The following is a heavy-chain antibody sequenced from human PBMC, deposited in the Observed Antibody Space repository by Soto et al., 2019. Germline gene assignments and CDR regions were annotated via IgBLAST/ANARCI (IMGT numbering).Heavy chain of an antibody. V-gene: IGHV3-48*03. CDR2: ISSTGNTI. J-gene: IGHJ3*02. CDR1: GFTFSGYQ. Sequence: GGSLRLSCAASGFTFSGYQMNWVRQGPGKGLEWVSYISSTGNTIYYADSVKGRFTIPRDNAKNSLYLQMRSLSAGDTALYYCARSLGVHDAFDIWGQGTMVTVSS. D-gene: IGHD3-3*01. CDR3: ARSLGVHDAFDI.